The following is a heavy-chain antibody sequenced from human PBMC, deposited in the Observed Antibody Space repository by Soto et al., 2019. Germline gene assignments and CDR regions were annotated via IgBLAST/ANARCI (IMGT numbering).Heavy chain of an antibody. Sequence: ASVKVSCKASGYTFTSYYMHWVRQAPGQGLEWMGIINPSGGSTSYAQKFQGRVTMTRDTSTSTVYMELSSLRSEDTAVYYCARVKDGYNWRDFYYYGMDVWGQRPPVTFSS. V-gene: IGHV1-46*01. CDR2: INPSGGST. D-gene: IGHD5-12*01. CDR1: GYTFTSYY. CDR3: ARVKDGYNWRDFYYYGMDV. J-gene: IGHJ6*02.